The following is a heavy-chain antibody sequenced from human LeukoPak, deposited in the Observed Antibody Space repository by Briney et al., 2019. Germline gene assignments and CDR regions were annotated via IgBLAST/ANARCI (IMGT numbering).Heavy chain of an antibody. CDR1: GFSFEIYA. CDR3: ARVYGSSNYYYDRYYYYMDV. Sequence: GGSLRLSCAPSGFSFEIYAMRWVRQAPGKGLEWVSGVSGSGASTYYADSVKGRFTIYRDSSKNTLYLQLNSLRVEDTAVYYCARVYGSSNYYYDRYYYYMDVWGRGTTVTVSS. V-gene: IGHV3-23*01. CDR2: VSGSGAST. D-gene: IGHD3-22*01. J-gene: IGHJ6*03.